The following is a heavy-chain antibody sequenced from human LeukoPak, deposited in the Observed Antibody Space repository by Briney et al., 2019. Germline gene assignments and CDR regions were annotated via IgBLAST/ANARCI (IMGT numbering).Heavy chain of an antibody. V-gene: IGHV4-61*01. CDR3: AMRGCCSSTSCSDYGRMDV. CDR1: GGSVSSGSYY. D-gene: IGHD2-2*01. Sequence: SETLSLTCTVSGGSVSSGSYYWSWIRQPPGKGLEWIGYIYYSGSTNYNPSLKSRVTISVDTSKNQFSLKLSSVTAADTAVYYCAMRGCCSSTSCSDYGRMDVWGKGTTVTVSS. CDR2: IYYSGST. J-gene: IGHJ6*04.